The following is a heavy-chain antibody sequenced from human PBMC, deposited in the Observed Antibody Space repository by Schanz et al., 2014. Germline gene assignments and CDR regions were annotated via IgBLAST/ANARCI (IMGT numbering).Heavy chain of an antibody. CDR3: ARGRAIDY. Sequence: QVQLVQSWAEAKKPGASVKVSCKASGYTFNNYTYVMIWVRQAPGQGLEWLGWMNPNSGNPGFAQKFRGRVTMTRHNSMSTAYIDHHILTSEDTTVYYCARGRAIDYWGQGTLVTVSS. J-gene: IGHJ4*02. V-gene: IGHV1-8*01. CDR2: MNPNSGNP. CDR1: GYTFNNYTYV.